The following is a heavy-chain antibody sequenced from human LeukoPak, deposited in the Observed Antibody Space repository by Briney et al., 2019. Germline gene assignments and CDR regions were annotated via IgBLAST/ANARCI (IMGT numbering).Heavy chain of an antibody. CDR1: GGSLRSDRHN. V-gene: IGHV4-39*07. CDR2: VDQTGSP. CDR3: ARDLGGYPFFMDV. Sequence: SETLSLTCSVSGGSLRSDRHNWAWVRQSADKGLEHIGSVDQTGSPNYNPPLKSRVTISVDTSNKQFSLNLTSVTAADTAVYYCARDLGGYPFFMDVWGKGITVTVSS. D-gene: IGHD2-15*01. J-gene: IGHJ6*03.